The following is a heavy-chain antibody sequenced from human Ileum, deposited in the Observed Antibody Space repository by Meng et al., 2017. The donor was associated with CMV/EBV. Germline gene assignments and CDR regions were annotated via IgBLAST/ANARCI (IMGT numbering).Heavy chain of an antibody. CDR3: ARTDRGNYLAYFDY. CDR1: GFTFSNYA. D-gene: IGHD1-26*01. CDR2: ISYDGGFK. V-gene: IGHV3-30*04. Sequence: ASGFTFSNYAMHWVRQAPGKGLEWVAVISYDGGFKYYADSVKGRFTISRDNSRDTLYLYLQMNSLRAEDTAVYYCARTDRGNYLAYFDYWGQGTLVT. J-gene: IGHJ4*02.